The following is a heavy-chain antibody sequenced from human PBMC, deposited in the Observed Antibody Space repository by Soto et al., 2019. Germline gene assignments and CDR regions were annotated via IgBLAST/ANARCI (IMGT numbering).Heavy chain of an antibody. CDR3: AKDLRVQLELSH. CDR2: ISYDGSNK. J-gene: IGHJ4*02. D-gene: IGHD1-1*01. Sequence: GGSLRLSCAASGFTFSSYGMHWVRQAPGKGLEWVAVISYDGSNKYYADSVKGRFTISRDNSKNTLYLQMNSLRAEDTAVYYCAKDLRVQLELSHWGQGTLVTVSS. V-gene: IGHV3-30*18. CDR1: GFTFSSYG.